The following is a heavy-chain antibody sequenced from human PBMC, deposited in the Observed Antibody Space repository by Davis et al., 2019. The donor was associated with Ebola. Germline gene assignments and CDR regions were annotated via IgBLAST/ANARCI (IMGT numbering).Heavy chain of an antibody. CDR2: INPDGSFT. V-gene: IGHV3-74*01. Sequence: GESLKISCAASGFTFSSYWMHWVRQAPGKGLVWVSRINPDGSFTDYADSVKGRFSISRDSTSNMLYLQMNGLRAEDTAVYYCARSSYQPDYWGQGTLVTVSS. J-gene: IGHJ4*02. D-gene: IGHD2-2*01. CDR3: ARSSYQPDY. CDR1: GFTFSSYW.